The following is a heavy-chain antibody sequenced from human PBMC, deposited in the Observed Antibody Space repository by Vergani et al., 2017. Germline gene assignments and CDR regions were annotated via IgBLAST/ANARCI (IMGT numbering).Heavy chain of an antibody. D-gene: IGHD1-26*01. CDR1: GYTFTSYA. CDR3: AGGSLPRGGGSSRGWFDP. V-gene: IGHV1-3*01. J-gene: IGHJ5*02. Sequence: QVQLVQSGAEVKKPGASVKVSCKASGYTFTSYAMHWVRQAPGQRLEWMGWINAGNGNTKYSQKFQGRVTITRDTSASTAYMELSSLRSEDTAVYYCAGGSLPRGGGSSRGWFDPWGQGTLVTVSS. CDR2: INAGNGNT.